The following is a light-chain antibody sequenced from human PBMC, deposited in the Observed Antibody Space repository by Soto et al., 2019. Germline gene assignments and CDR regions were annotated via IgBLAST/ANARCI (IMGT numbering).Light chain of an antibody. CDR3: QQYNRYST. J-gene: IGKJ1*01. CDR2: KAF. Sequence: DIQMTQSPSTLSASVGDRVTISCRASQSISSWLAWYQQKPGKAPNLLIYKAFSLESGVASRFSGSGSGTEFTLTISSLQPDDFATYYCQQYNRYSTFGQGTKVEIK. CDR1: QSISSW. V-gene: IGKV1-5*03.